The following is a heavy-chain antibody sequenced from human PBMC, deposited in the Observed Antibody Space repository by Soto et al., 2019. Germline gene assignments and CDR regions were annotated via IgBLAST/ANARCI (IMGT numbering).Heavy chain of an antibody. CDR3: ARDPGDRNGMSV. V-gene: IGHV3-66*01. D-gene: IGHD1-26*01. Sequence: EVQVVESGGDLVQPGGSLRLSCAASGFTVSDDNMNWVRQAPGKGLEWVSVIYRGGGRYYADSVKGRFTISRDNSKNMVYLQMNSLRAEDTAVYYCARDPGDRNGMSVWGQGTTVTVSS. CDR2: IYRGGGR. CDR1: GFTVSDDN. J-gene: IGHJ6*02.